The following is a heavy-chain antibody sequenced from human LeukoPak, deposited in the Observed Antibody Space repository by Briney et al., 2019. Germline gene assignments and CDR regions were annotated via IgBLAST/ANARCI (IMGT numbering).Heavy chain of an antibody. CDR2: ISSSSSYI. CDR1: GFTFSSYS. V-gene: IGHV3-21*01. D-gene: IGHD3-22*01. Sequence: GGSLRLSCAASGFTFSSYSMNWVRQAPGKGLEWVSSISSSSSYIYYADSVKGRFTISRGNAKNSLYLQMDSLRAEDTAVYYCARERDYYDSSGYYYGWDYWGQGTLVTVSS. J-gene: IGHJ4*02. CDR3: ARERDYYDSSGYYYGWDY.